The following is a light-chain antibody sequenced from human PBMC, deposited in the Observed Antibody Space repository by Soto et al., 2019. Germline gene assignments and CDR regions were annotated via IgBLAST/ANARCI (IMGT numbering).Light chain of an antibody. CDR1: STDVGGYNY. J-gene: IGLJ2*01. CDR2: DVS. CDR3: SSYTSTSTLV. V-gene: IGLV2-14*03. Sequence: QSVLTQPASVSGSPGLSITISCTGTSTDVGGYNYVSWYQQHPGKAPKLMIYDVSNRPSGVSLRFSGSKSGNTASLTISGLQAEDEADYYCSSYTSTSTLVFGGGTKVTVL.